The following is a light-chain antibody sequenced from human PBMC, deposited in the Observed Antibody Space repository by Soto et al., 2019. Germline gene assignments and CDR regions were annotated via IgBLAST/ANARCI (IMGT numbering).Light chain of an antibody. V-gene: IGLV1-44*01. CDR1: SSDIGSNS. J-gene: IGLJ2*01. CDR3: AAWDDRLNGPV. Sequence: QAVVTQPPSASGTPGQRVTISCSGSSSDIGSNSVNWYQQLPGTAPKLLIYSNNQRPSGVPDRFSGSKSSTSASLAISGLQSENEADYYCAAWDDRLNGPVFGGGTKLTVL. CDR2: SNN.